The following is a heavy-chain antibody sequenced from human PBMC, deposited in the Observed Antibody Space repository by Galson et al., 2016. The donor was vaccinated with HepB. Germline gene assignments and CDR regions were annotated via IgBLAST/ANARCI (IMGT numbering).Heavy chain of an antibody. Sequence: SLRLSCAASGFSVSRNYMTWVRQAPGKGLEWVSSIYSDGRTYYADSVEGRFTISRDNSKNTLFLQMNGLRADDTAVYYCARDIYEGAMDVWGKGTTVTVSS. CDR3: ARDIYEGAMDV. V-gene: IGHV3-53*01. CDR2: IYSDGRT. CDR1: GFSVSRNY. J-gene: IGHJ6*03. D-gene: IGHD5/OR15-5a*01.